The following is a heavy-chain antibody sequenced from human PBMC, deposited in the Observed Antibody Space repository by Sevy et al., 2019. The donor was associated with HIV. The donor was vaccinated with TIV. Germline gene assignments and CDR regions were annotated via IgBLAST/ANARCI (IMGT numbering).Heavy chain of an antibody. CDR1: GFAFSSHA. J-gene: IGHJ4*01. D-gene: IGHD6-13*01. CDR3: ARDGGYSIKWYPLY. CDR2: ISYEGTET. V-gene: IGHV3-30-3*01. Sequence: GGSLRLSCAASGFAFSSHAMHWVRQAPGKGLEWVAVISYEGTETFYAASVVGRFTISRDNSKNKLSLQINSLRPEDTAVYYCARDGGYSIKWYPLYWGHGTLVTVSS.